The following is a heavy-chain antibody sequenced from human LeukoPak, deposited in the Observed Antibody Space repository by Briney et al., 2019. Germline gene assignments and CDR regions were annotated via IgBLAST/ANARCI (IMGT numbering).Heavy chain of an antibody. D-gene: IGHD3-10*01. CDR1: GFTFSSYS. Sequence: GGSLRLSCAASGFTFSSYSMNWVRQAPGKGLQWVSSISSSSSYIYYADSVKGRFTISRDNAKNSLYLQMNSLRAEDTAVYYCARDALLAPREFDDWGQGTLVTVSS. V-gene: IGHV3-21*01. CDR3: ARDALLAPREFDD. J-gene: IGHJ4*02. CDR2: ISSSSSYI.